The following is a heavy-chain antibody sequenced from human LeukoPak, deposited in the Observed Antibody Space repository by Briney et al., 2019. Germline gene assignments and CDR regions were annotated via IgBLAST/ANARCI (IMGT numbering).Heavy chain of an antibody. D-gene: IGHD1-26*01. J-gene: IGHJ4*02. CDR1: GFTFSSYS. V-gene: IGHV3-48*01. Sequence: GGSLRLSCAASGFTFSSYSMNWVRQAPGKGLEWVSYISSSSSTIYYADSVKGRFTISRDNAKNSLYRQMNSLRAGDTAVYYCARRASGSYRSYFDYWGQGTLVTVSS. CDR2: ISSSSSTI. CDR3: ARRASGSYRSYFDY.